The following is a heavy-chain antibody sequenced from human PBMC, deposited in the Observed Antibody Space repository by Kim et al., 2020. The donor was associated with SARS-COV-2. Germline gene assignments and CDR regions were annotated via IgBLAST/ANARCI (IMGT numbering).Heavy chain of an antibody. D-gene: IGHD3-16*01. CDR2: IKQDGSEK. CDR3: ARGGVLSYYYGMDV. Sequence: GGSLRLSCAASGFTFSSYWMSWVRQAPGKGLEWVANIKQDGSEKYYVDSVKGRFTISRDNAKNSLYLQMNSLRAEDTAVYYCARGGVLSYYYGMDVWGQGTTVTVSS. CDR1: GFTFSSYW. J-gene: IGHJ6*02. V-gene: IGHV3-7*03.